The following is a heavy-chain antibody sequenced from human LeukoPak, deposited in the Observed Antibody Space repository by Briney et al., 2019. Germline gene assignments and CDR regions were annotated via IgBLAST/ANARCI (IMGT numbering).Heavy chain of an antibody. CDR1: GGSISSSTYY. Sequence: SETLSLTCTVSGGSISSSTYYWGWIRQPPGKGLEWIGNVYYNGSTYYNPSLKSRVTISVDTSKNQFSLKLSSVTAADTAVYYCASRQKGYCTSTSCPYVFDPWGQGTLVTVSS. V-gene: IGHV4-39*01. CDR3: ASRQKGYCTSTSCPYVFDP. CDR2: VYYNGST. J-gene: IGHJ5*02. D-gene: IGHD2-2*01.